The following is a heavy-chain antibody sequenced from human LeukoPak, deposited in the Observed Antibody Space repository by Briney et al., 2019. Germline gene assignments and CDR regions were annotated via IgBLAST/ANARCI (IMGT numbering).Heavy chain of an antibody. D-gene: IGHD3-3*01. CDR1: GFTFSSYW. J-gene: IGHJ6*03. CDR2: IKQDGSEK. Sequence: GGSLRLSCAASGFTFSSYWMSWVRQAPGKGLEWVANIKQDGSEKYYVDSVKGRFTISRDNAKNSLYLQMNSLRAEDTAVYYCARGRATYYDFWSGYYPYYYYMDVWGKGTTVTVSS. V-gene: IGHV3-7*01. CDR3: ARGRATYYDFWSGYYPYYYYMDV.